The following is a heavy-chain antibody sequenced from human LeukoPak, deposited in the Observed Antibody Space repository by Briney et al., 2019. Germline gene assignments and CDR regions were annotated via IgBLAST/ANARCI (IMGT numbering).Heavy chain of an antibody. D-gene: IGHD6-25*01. CDR3: ARGSRGGYDFDS. CDR1: GYTFTSYD. J-gene: IGHJ4*02. Sequence: GASVKVSCKASGYTFTSYDINWVRQATGQGLEWMGWMNPNSGNTGYAQKFQGRVTMTRNTSISTAYMELSSLRSEDTAVYSWARGSRGGYDFDSWGKGTLVTVS. V-gene: IGHV1-8*01. CDR2: MNPNSGNT.